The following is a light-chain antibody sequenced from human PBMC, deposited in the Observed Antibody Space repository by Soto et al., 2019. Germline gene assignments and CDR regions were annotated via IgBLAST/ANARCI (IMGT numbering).Light chain of an antibody. Sequence: DIVMTQSPDSLTVSLGERATINCKSSQSVFYDSKKKNYLTWYQVKPGQPPKLLFYRASTRAFGVPDRFSGSGSGTDFPLTISSLQAEDVAVYYCQQYDTTPRTFGHGTNLEIK. CDR3: QQYDTTPRT. J-gene: IGKJ1*01. V-gene: IGKV4-1*01. CDR2: RAS. CDR1: QSVFYDSKKKNY.